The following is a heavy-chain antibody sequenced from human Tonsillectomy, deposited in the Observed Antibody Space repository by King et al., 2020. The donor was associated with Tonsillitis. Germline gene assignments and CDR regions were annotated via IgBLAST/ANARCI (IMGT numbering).Heavy chain of an antibody. CDR2: IYYSGRT. CDR3: ARDTICSGGSCYYDAFDI. D-gene: IGHD2-15*01. V-gene: IGHV4-59*01. CDR1: GGSISSYY. Sequence: LQLQESGPGLVKPSETLSLTCTVSGGSISSYYWSWIRQPPGKGLEWIGYIYYSGRTNYNPSLKSRVTISVDTSKNQFSLKLSSVTAADTAVYYCARDTICSGGSCYYDAFDIWGQGTMVTVSS. J-gene: IGHJ3*02.